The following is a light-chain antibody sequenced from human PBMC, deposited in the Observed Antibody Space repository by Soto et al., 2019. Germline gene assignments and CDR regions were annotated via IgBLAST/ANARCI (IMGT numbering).Light chain of an antibody. CDR1: QSISGN. V-gene: IGKV3D-15*01. CDR3: QHYKA. J-gene: IGKJ4*01. Sequence: EIVMTQSPATLSVSPGESATLSCRASQSISGNVAWYQQKPGLAPRLLIYGASQRATGIPDRFRGSGSGTHFSLTINRLEPEDFAVYYCQHYKAFGGGTKVDIK. CDR2: GAS.